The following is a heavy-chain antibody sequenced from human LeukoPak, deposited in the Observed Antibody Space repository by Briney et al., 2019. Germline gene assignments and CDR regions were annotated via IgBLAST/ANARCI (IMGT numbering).Heavy chain of an antibody. V-gene: IGHV1-2*02. CDR1: GYTLTGYY. CDR2: INPNSGGT. Sequence: ASVKVSCKASGYTLTGYYMHWVRQAPGQGLEWMGWINPNSGGTNYAQKFQGRVTMTRDTSISTAYMELSRLRSDDTAVYYCARSEYCSSTSCYLFDPWGQGTLVTVSS. J-gene: IGHJ5*02. D-gene: IGHD2-2*01. CDR3: ARSEYCSSTSCYLFDP.